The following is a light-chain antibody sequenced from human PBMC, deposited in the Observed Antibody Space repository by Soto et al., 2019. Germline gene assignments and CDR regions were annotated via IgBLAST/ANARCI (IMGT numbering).Light chain of an antibody. CDR1: SSDVGGYNY. V-gene: IGLV2-8*01. J-gene: IGLJ1*01. CDR2: EVS. Sequence: QSALTQPPSASGSPRQSVTISCAGTSSDVGGYNYVSWYQQYPGKVPKLMIYEVSERPSGVPDRFSGSKSGNTAFLTVSGLQAEGEADYYCLSYADTAYVFGTGTKVTVL. CDR3: LSYADTAYV.